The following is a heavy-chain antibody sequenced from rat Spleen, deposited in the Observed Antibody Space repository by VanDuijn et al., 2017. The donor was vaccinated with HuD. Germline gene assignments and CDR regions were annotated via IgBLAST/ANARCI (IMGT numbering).Heavy chain of an antibody. V-gene: IGHV5-46*01. Sequence: EVQLVESGGDLVQPGRSVRLSCAASGFTFSNFPMAWVRQAPTKGLEWVTSISYYDFTPFYRDSVKGRFTISRDNSRDTLDLQMDSLRSEDTATYYCVRLYNANGYWYFDLWGPGTMVTVSS. CDR1: GFTFSNFP. CDR2: ISYYDFTP. J-gene: IGHJ1*01. CDR3: VRLYNANGYWYFDL. D-gene: IGHD4-1*01.